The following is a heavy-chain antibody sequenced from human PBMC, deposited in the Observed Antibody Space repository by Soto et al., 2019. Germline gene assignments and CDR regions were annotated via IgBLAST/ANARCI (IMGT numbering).Heavy chain of an antibody. D-gene: IGHD3-22*01. CDR3: ARDRYDSSDYYLYGMDV. Sequence: PSETLSLTCTVSGGSISSYYWSWIRQPPGKGLEWIGYIYYSGSTNYNPSLKSRVTISVDTSKNQFSLKLSSVTAADTAVYYCARDRYDSSDYYLYGMDVWGQGTTVTVSS. J-gene: IGHJ6*02. CDR1: GGSISSYY. CDR2: IYYSGST. V-gene: IGHV4-59*01.